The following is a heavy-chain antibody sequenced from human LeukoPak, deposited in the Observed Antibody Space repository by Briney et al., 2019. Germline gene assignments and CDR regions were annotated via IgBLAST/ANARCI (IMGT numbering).Heavy chain of an antibody. Sequence: NTSETLSLTCTVSGYSISSGYYWGWIRQPPGQGLEWIGSIYHSGSTYYNPSLKSRVTISVDTSKNHFSLKVNSVTAADTAVYYCARGLVESGHAWFDPWGQGTLVTVSS. J-gene: IGHJ5*02. CDR1: GYSISSGYY. CDR3: ARGLVESGHAWFDP. CDR2: IYHSGST. D-gene: IGHD2-2*01. V-gene: IGHV4-38-2*02.